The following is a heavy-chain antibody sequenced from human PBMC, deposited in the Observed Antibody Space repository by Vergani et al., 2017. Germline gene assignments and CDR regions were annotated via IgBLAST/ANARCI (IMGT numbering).Heavy chain of an antibody. J-gene: IGHJ4*02. D-gene: IGHD2-8*01. CDR2: ISGSSSYV. Sequence: EVQLVESGGGLARRGGSLRLSCAASGSIFSSYSMNGVRQAPGKGLEWVSSISGSSSYVFYADSVQGRFSISRDNARDSLYLQMNSLRAEDTAIYYCARGTWDCTHINCAQLGYWGQGTLVTVSS. CDR3: ARGTWDCTHINCAQLGY. CDR1: GSIFSSYS. V-gene: IGHV3-21*01.